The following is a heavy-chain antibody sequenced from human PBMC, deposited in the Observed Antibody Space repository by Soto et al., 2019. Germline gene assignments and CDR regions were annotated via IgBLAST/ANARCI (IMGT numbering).Heavy chain of an antibody. V-gene: IGHV1-24*01. Sequence: VKVSCKVSGYTLTELSMHWVRQAPGKGLEWMGGFDPEDGETIYAQKFQGRVTMTEDTSTDTAYMELSSLRSEDTAVYYCATDSGERALNYYYYYGMDVRGQGTTVTVSS. D-gene: IGHD7-27*01. CDR1: GYTLTELS. CDR2: FDPEDGET. CDR3: ATDSGERALNYYYYYGMDV. J-gene: IGHJ6*02.